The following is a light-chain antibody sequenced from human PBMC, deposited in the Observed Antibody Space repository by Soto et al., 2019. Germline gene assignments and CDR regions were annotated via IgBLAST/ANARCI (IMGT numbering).Light chain of an antibody. CDR3: CSYAGSSPSV. CDR1: SSDVGSYNL. Sequence: QSALTQPASVCGSPRQAITICCTGTSSDVGSYNLVSWYQQHPGKAPKLMIYEGSKRPSGVSNGFSGSKSGNTASLTISGLQDEDEADHYCCSYAGSSPSVFGTGI. CDR2: EGS. V-gene: IGLV2-23*01. J-gene: IGLJ1*01.